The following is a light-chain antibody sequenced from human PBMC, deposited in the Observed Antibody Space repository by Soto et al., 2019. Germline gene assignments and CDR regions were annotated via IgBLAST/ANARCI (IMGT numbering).Light chain of an antibody. V-gene: IGKV1-5*02. J-gene: IGKJ1*01. CDR2: DAS. CDR1: QSVSTR. CDR3: QQYSVYWT. Sequence: DIQMTQSPSSLSASVGYRVTIICRASQSVSTRLAWYQQKPGKAPKVLIYDASSWAGGVPSRFTGSGSGTEFTLTINSLKPDDFATYYCQQYSVYWTFGQGTKV.